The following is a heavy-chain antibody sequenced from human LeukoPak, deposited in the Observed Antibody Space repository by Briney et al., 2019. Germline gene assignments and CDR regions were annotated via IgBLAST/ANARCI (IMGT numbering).Heavy chain of an antibody. CDR1: GGSISSGSYY. CDR3: ARHFPGVPA. V-gene: IGHV4-61*02. J-gene: IGHJ4*02. CDR2: IYTSGST. D-gene: IGHD3-10*01. Sequence: PSQTLSLTCTVSGGSISSGSYYWSWIRQPAGKGLGWIGRIYTSGSTNYNPSLKSRVTISVDTSKNQFSLKLSSVTAADTAVYYCARHFPGVPAWGQGTLVTVSS.